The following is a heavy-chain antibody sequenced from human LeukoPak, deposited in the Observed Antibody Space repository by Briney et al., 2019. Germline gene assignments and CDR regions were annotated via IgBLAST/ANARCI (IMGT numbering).Heavy chain of an antibody. D-gene: IGHD2-2*01. Sequence: PGGSLRLSCAASGFTVSSNYMSWVRQAPGKGLEWASVIYSGGSTYYADSVKGRFTISRDNSKNTLYLQMNSLRAEDTAVYYCARDGSSDAFDIWGQGTMVTVSS. V-gene: IGHV3-66*01. J-gene: IGHJ3*02. CDR2: IYSGGST. CDR3: ARDGSSDAFDI. CDR1: GFTVSSNY.